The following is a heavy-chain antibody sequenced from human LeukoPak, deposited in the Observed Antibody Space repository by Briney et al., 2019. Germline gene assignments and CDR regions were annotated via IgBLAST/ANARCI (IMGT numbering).Heavy chain of an antibody. CDR2: INHSGST. CDR1: GGSFSGYY. CDR3: ARGSTVVTRVVPYYYYYGMDV. V-gene: IGHV4-34*01. D-gene: IGHD4-23*01. J-gene: IGHJ6*02. Sequence: SETLSLTCAVYGGSFSGYYWSWIRQPPGKGLEWIGEINHSGSTNYNPSLKSRVTISVDTSKNQFSLKLSSVTAADTAVYYCARGSTVVTRVVPYYYYYGMDVWGQGTTVTVSS.